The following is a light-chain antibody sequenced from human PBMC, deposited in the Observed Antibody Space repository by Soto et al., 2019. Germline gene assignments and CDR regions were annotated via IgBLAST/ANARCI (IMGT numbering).Light chain of an antibody. CDR1: QSVSSY. Sequence: EIVLTQSPATLSLSPGERATLSCTASQSVSSYLAWYQQKPGQAPRLLIYDASNRATCIPARFSGSGSGTDFTLTISSLEPEDFAVYYCKQRSNWPTFGGGTKVEIK. CDR2: DAS. V-gene: IGKV3-11*01. CDR3: KQRSNWPT. J-gene: IGKJ4*01.